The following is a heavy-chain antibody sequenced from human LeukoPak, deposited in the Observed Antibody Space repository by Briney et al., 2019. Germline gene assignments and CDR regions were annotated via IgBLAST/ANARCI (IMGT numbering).Heavy chain of an antibody. J-gene: IGHJ6*02. Sequence: ASVNVSFTASGYTFTYNYMHWVRQAPGQGLEWMGWINPFNGATNYAQNLQGRVTMTRDTSISTVYMELSRLKSDDTAVYYCARAYSYYTDVGGQASTVTVSS. CDR1: GYTFTYNY. V-gene: IGHV1-2*02. CDR2: INPFNGAT. D-gene: IGHD3-3*01. CDR3: ARAYSYYTDV.